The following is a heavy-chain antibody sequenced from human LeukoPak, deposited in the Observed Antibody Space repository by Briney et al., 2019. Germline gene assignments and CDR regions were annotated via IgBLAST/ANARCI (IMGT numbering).Heavy chain of an antibody. D-gene: IGHD2-2*02. CDR1: GYSFTSYW. CDR2: IYPGDSDT. CDR3: ARDGGDCSSTSCYISAPDY. V-gene: IGHV5-51*03. J-gene: IGHJ4*02. Sequence: GESLKISCKGSGYSFTSYWIGWVRQMPGKGLEWMGIIYPGDSDTRYSPSFQGQVTISADKSISTAYLQWSSRKASDTAMYYCARDGGDCSSTSCYISAPDYWGQGTLVTVSS.